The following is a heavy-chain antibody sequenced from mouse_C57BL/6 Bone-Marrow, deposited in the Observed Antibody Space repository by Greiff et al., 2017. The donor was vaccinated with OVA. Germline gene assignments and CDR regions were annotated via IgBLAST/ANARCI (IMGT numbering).Heavy chain of an antibody. D-gene: IGHD1-1*01. CDR3: AITYYCGPFAY. CDR2: IHPSDSDT. CDR1: GYTFTSYW. Sequence: VQLQQPGAELVKPGASVKVSCKASGYTFTSYWMHWVKQRPGQGLEWIGRIHPSDSDTNYNQKFKGKATLTVDKSSSTAYMQLSSLTSEDSAVYDCAITYYCGPFAYWGQGTLVTVSA. V-gene: IGHV1-74*01. J-gene: IGHJ3*01.